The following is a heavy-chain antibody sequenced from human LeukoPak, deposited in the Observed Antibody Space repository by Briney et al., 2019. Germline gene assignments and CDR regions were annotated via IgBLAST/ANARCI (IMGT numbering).Heavy chain of an antibody. J-gene: IGHJ4*02. V-gene: IGHV3-30*18. CDR1: GFTFSSYG. D-gene: IGHD1-1*01. CDR2: VSYDGSNK. CDR3: AKKYRANDDHFDY. Sequence: GGSLRLSCAASGFTFSSYGMHWVRQAPGKGLEWVAVVSYDGSNKYYADSVKGRFTISRDNSKNTLYLQMNSLRAEDTAVYYCAKKYRANDDHFDYWGQGTLVTVSS.